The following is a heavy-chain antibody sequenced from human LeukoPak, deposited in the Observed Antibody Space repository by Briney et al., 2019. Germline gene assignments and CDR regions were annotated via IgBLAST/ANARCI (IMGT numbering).Heavy chain of an antibody. CDR1: GYTFTGYY. D-gene: IGHD3-22*01. Sequence: GASVKVSCKASGYTFTGYYIHWVRQAPGQGLEWMGLINPNSGGTNYAQKFQNRVSMTRDTSISTAYMELNSLTSDDTAVYYCTREEVSDSRGSANDYWGQGTLVTVSS. J-gene: IGHJ4*02. V-gene: IGHV1-2*02. CDR3: TREEVSDSRGSANDY. CDR2: INPNSGGT.